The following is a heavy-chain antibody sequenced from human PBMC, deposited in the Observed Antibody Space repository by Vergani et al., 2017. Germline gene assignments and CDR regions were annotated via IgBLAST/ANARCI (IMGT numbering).Heavy chain of an antibody. V-gene: IGHV3-48*03. CDR2: ISTSGNTI. D-gene: IGHD4-17*01. Sequence: EVQLLESGGGLVQPGGSLRLSCAASGFTFSSYEMNWVRQAPGKGLEWVSYISTSGNTIYYADSVKGRFTISRDNAKNSLFLQMNSLRAEDTAVYYCARGRTTVLWGQGTLLTVSS. J-gene: IGHJ4*02. CDR1: GFTFSSYE. CDR3: ARGRTTVL.